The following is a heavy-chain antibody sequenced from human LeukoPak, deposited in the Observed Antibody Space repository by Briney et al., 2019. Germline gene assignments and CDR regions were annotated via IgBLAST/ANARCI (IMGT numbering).Heavy chain of an antibody. CDR1: GFTFSSYW. D-gene: IGHD4-17*01. Sequence: GGSLRLSCAASGFTFSSYWMSWVRQAPGKGLEWVANIKQHGSEQYYVDSVKGRFTISRDNAKNSLYLQVDSLRAEDTAVYYCATFASTARSFDYWGQGTLVTVSS. CDR3: ATFASTARSFDY. V-gene: IGHV3-7*02. J-gene: IGHJ4*02. CDR2: IKQHGSEQ.